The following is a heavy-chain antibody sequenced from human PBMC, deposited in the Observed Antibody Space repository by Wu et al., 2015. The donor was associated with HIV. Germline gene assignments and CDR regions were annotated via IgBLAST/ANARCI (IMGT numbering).Heavy chain of an antibody. J-gene: IGHJ3*02. Sequence: QVQPVQSGAEVKKPGSSVKVSCKSSGGNFRSLGISWVRQAPGQGLEWMGRIIPIFGTANYAQKFQGRVTITADESTSTAYMELSSLRSEDTVVYYCARSAYYYDSSGSWWGAFDIWGQGTMVTVSS. V-gene: IGHV1-69*15. CDR1: GGNFRSLG. CDR2: IIPIFGTA. D-gene: IGHD3-22*01. CDR3: ARSAYYYDSSGSWWGAFDI.